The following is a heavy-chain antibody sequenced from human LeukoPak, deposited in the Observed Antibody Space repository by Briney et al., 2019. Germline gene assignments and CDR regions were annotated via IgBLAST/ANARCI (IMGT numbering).Heavy chain of an antibody. CDR1: GFSFSDYY. Sequence: GGSLRRYCAASGFSFSDYYMSWIRQAPGKGLEWVSYTYGGSTTTYYADSVKGRFTISRDNAKDSLFLEINSLRAEDTAVYYCARGDLHRYSDSWGQGTLVTVSA. CDR2: TYGGSTTT. V-gene: IGHV3-11*01. J-gene: IGHJ4*02. D-gene: IGHD2-21*02. CDR3: ARGDLHRYSDS.